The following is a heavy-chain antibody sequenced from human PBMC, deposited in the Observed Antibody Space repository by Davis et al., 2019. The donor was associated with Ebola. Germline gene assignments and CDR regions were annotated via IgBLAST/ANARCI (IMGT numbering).Heavy chain of an antibody. Sequence: AASVKVSCKASGYTFTSYGISWVRQAPGQGLERMGWISAYNGNTNYAQKLQGRVTMTTDTSTSTAYMELRSLRSDDTAVYYCARAEWPHSWFDPWGQGTLVTVSS. CDR1: GYTFTSYG. CDR2: ISAYNGNT. J-gene: IGHJ5*02. V-gene: IGHV1-18*01. CDR3: ARAEWPHSWFDP. D-gene: IGHD3-3*01.